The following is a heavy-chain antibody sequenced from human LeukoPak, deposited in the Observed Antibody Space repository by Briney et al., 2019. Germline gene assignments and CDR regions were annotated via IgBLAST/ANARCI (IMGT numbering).Heavy chain of an antibody. CDR2: IYHSGST. Sequence: SETLSLTCAVSGYSISSGYYWGWSRQPPGKGLEWIGSIYHSGSTFYNPSVKSRVTISLDASKNQFSLKLSSVTAADRAVYYCARRMEHYGNYYFDYWGQGTLVTVSS. CDR3: ARRMEHYGNYYFDY. V-gene: IGHV4-38-2*01. CDR1: GYSISSGYY. J-gene: IGHJ4*02. D-gene: IGHD3-10*01.